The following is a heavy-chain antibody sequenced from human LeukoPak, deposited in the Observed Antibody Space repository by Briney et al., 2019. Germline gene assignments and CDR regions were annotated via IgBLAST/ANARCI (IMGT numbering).Heavy chain of an antibody. CDR1: GGSISSSSYY. Sequence: PSGTLSLTCTVSGGSISSSSYYWGWIRQPPGKGLEWIGSIYYSGSTYYNPSLKSRVAISVDTSKNQFSLKLSSVTAADTAVYYCARFTGGTDAFDIWGQGTMVTVSS. J-gene: IGHJ3*02. CDR2: IYYSGST. V-gene: IGHV4-39*07. D-gene: IGHD1-26*01. CDR3: ARFTGGTDAFDI.